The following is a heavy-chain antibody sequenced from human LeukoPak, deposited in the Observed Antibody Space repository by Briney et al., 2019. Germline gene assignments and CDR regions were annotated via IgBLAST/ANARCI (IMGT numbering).Heavy chain of an antibody. CDR3: ASHSTVTFNS. CDR2: MYYSGST. V-gene: IGHV4-31*03. J-gene: IGHJ5*01. CDR1: GGSISSGGYY. Sequence: SQTLSLTCTVSGGSISSGGYYWTWIRQHPGKGLEWIGYMYYSGSTYYNPSLKSRVIISVDTSTNQFSLKLSSVTAADTAVYYCASHSTVTFNSWGPGTLVTVSS. D-gene: IGHD4-17*01.